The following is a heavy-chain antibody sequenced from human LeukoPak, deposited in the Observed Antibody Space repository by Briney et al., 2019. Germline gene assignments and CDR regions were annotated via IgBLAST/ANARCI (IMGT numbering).Heavy chain of an antibody. D-gene: IGHD5-24*01. CDR2: IWYDGSNK. J-gene: IGHJ6*02. CDR1: GFTFSSYG. CDR3: ARGSKMATILYYYYGMDV. V-gene: IGHV3-33*01. Sequence: PGGSLRLSCAASGFTFSSYGMHWVRQAPGKGLEWVAVIWYDGSNKYYADSVKGRFTISRDNSKNTLYLQMNSLRAEDTAVYYCARGSKMATILYYYYGMDVWGQGTTVTVSS.